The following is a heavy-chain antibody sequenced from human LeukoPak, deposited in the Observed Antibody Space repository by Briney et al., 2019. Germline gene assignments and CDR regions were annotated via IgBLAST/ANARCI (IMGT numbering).Heavy chain of an antibody. Sequence: GGSLRLSCADSGFTFSGYWMNGVRQAPGKGLEWVANINQNGGEKYYVDSVKGRFTISRDNGKNSLYLQMNSLRAEDTAVYYCARYRHLGYWGQGILVTVSS. V-gene: IGHV3-7*01. J-gene: IGHJ4*02. CDR2: INQNGGEK. CDR3: ARYRHLGY. CDR1: GFTFSGYW.